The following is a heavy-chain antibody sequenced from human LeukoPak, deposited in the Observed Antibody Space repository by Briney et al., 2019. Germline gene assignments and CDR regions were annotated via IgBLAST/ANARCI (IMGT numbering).Heavy chain of an antibody. CDR2: IYYSGST. J-gene: IGHJ4*02. D-gene: IGHD3-9*01. V-gene: IGHV4-59*08. CDR3: ARHGSSYYDILTGYLYYFDY. CDR1: GGSIS. Sequence: SETLSLTCTVSGGSISIRQPPGKGLEWIGYIYYSGSTNYNPSLKSRVTISVDTSKNQFSLKLSSVTAADTAVYYCARHGSSYYDILTGYLYYFDYWGQGTLVTVSS.